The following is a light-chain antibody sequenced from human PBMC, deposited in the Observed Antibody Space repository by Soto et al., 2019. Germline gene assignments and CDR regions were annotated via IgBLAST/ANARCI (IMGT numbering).Light chain of an antibody. CDR2: EDN. J-gene: IGLJ2*01. V-gene: IGLV6-57*01. Sequence: NFMLTQPHSVSESPGKTVTISCTRSSGSIASNYVQWYQQRPGSSPTTVIYEDNQRPSGVPDRFSGSNDSSSNSASLTISGLKTEDEADYYCQSYDSSNQVFGGGTKVTVL. CDR3: QSYDSSNQV. CDR1: SGSIASNY.